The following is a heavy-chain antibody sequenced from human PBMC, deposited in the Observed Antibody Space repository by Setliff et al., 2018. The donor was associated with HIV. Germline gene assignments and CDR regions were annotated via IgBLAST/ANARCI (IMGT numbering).Heavy chain of an antibody. J-gene: IGHJ4*02. CDR3: ARHLWFYYVAESYGYFDY. Sequence: SETLSLTCSVSGGSVSDSNVYWNWIRQSPGKGLEWIGNIYYDGSAYYNPSLKSRVTILIDTSTNQFSLKLSSVTAADTAVYYCARHLWFYYVAESYGYFDYWGQGSLVTVSS. V-gene: IGHV4-39*01. D-gene: IGHD3-10*01. CDR2: IYYDGSA. CDR1: GGSVSDSNVY.